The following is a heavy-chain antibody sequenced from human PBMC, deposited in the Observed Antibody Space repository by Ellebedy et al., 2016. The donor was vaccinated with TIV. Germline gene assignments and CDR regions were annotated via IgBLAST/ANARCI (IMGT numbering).Heavy chain of an antibody. Sequence: PGGSLRLSCADSGFTFNNYAMVWVRQPPGKGLEWVSSIRASDGSTYYADSVKVRFTISRDNSKNTLFLQMNGLRAEDTAVYYCAKGRDNSGWYWASWGQGSLVTVSS. J-gene: IGHJ5*02. CDR1: GFTFNNYA. V-gene: IGHV3-23*01. CDR3: AKGRDNSGWYWAS. D-gene: IGHD6-19*01. CDR2: IRASDGST.